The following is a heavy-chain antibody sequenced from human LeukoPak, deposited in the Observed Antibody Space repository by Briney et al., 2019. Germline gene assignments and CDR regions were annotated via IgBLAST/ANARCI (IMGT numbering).Heavy chain of an antibody. J-gene: IGHJ4*02. D-gene: IGHD3-22*01. Sequence: GGSLRLSCAASGFSFSSYSMTWVRQAPGKGLEWVSSISSSSSYIYYADSVKGRFTISRDNAKNSLYLQMNSLRAEDTAVYYCARALYYYDSSGYQPFDYWGQGTLVTVSS. V-gene: IGHV3-21*01. CDR2: ISSSSSYI. CDR1: GFSFSSYS. CDR3: ARALYYYDSSGYQPFDY.